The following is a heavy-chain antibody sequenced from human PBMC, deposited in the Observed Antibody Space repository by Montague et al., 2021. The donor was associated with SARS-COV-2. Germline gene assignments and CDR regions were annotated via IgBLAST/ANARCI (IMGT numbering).Heavy chain of an antibody. CDR1: SGSIISSGYY. Sequence: SETLSLTCSVSSGSIISSGYYWGWIRQPPGKELEWIGNIYYSGTTYYNPSLQSLDTISVDTSKNHLSLRLSSVTAADTAVYFCARGMIRGVTTPFDYWGQGSQVTVSS. CDR3: ARGMIRGVTTPFDY. D-gene: IGHD3-10*01. V-gene: IGHV4-39*02. J-gene: IGHJ4*02. CDR2: IYYSGTT.